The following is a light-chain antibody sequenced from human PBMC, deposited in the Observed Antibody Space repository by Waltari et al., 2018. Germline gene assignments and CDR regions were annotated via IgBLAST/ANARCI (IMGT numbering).Light chain of an antibody. CDR3: QSYDSGQWV. V-gene: IGLV1-40*01. Sequence: QSVLTQPPSVSGAPGQRVTIPCTASSSNIGAGADVHWYQQFSGTAPKLLIFDNDNRPSGVPDRFSGSRSGTSAYLAITGLQTDDEADYFCQSYDSGQWVFGGGTKVTVL. J-gene: IGLJ3*02. CDR1: SSNIGAGAD. CDR2: DND.